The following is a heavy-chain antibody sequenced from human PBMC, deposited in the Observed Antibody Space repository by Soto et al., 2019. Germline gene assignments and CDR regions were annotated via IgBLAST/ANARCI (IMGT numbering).Heavy chain of an antibody. V-gene: IGHV3-30*18. J-gene: IGHJ6*02. D-gene: IGHD6-13*01. CDR1: GFTFSSYG. Sequence: QVQLVESGGGVVQPGRSLRLSCAASGFTFSSYGMHWVRQAPGKGLEWVAVISYDGSNKNYADSVKGRFTISRDNSKNTLYLQMNSLRAEDTAVYYCAKEPRDSSSWYVYYYYGMDVWGQGTTVTVSS. CDR2: ISYDGSNK. CDR3: AKEPRDSSSWYVYYYYGMDV.